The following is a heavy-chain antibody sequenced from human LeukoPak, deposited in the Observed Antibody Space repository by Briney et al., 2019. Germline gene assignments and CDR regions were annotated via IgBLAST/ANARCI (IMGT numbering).Heavy chain of an antibody. CDR3: ARVTYYDFWSGYRFDP. CDR1: GFTFSDYY. CDR2: ISSSGSTI. V-gene: IGHV3-11*04. J-gene: IGHJ5*02. D-gene: IGHD3-3*01. Sequence: GGSLRLSCAASGFTFSDYYMSWLGQAPGKGLEWVSYISSSGSTIYYADSVKGRFTISRDNAKNSLYLQMNSLRAEDTAVYYCARVTYYDFWSGYRFDPWGQGTLVTVSS.